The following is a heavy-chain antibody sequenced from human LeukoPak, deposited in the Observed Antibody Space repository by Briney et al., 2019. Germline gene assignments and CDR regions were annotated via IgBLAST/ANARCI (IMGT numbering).Heavy chain of an antibody. CDR2: IRFDGSKK. J-gene: IGHJ4*02. CDR1: GFTFRNYG. V-gene: IGHV3-30*02. D-gene: IGHD6-13*01. CDR3: ATDPGMDY. Sequence: PGGSLRLSCAASGFTFRNYGMHWVRQASGKGLEWAAFIRFDGSKKDYADSVKGRFTISRDNSKNTLYLQMNSLRVEDTAVYYCATDPGMDYWGQGTLVTVSS.